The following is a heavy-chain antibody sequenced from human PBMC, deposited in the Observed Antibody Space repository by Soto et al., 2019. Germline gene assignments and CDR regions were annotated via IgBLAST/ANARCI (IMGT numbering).Heavy chain of an antibody. J-gene: IGHJ6*02. D-gene: IGHD6-13*01. V-gene: IGHV3-73*01. Sequence: GGSLRLSCAASGFTFSGSAMHWVRQASGKGLEWVGRIRSKANSYATAYAASVKGRFTISRDDSKNTAYLQMNSLKTEDTAVYYCTRVRGSSWYYYSYGMDVWGQGTTVTVSS. CDR2: IRSKANSYAT. CDR1: GFTFSGSA. CDR3: TRVRGSSWYYYSYGMDV.